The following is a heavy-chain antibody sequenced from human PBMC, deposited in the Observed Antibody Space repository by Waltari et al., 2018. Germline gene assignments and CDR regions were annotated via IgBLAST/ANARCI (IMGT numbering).Heavy chain of an antibody. Sequence: QVQLVQSGAEVKKPGSSVKVSCKASGGTFSSYAISWVRQAPGQGLEWMGGVIPIFGKTNHAQKSQGRGTMTADDSTSTAYMELSCLRSEDTAVYYCASKHSLGPSGSYSPFDYWGQGTLVTVSS. J-gene: IGHJ4*02. D-gene: IGHD1-26*01. CDR3: ASKHSLGPSGSYSPFDY. CDR2: VIPIFGKT. V-gene: IGHV1-69*01. CDR1: GGTFSSYA.